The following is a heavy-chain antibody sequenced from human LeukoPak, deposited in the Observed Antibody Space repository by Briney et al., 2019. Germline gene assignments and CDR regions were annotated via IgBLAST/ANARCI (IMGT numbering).Heavy chain of an antibody. Sequence: SETLSLTCTVSGYSISSGYYWGWIRQPPGKGLEWIGSIYHSGSTYYNPSLKSRVTISVDTSKNQFSLKLSSVTAADTAVYYCARQGPIRYYYDSSGAPYFDYWGQGTLVTVSS. D-gene: IGHD3-22*01. V-gene: IGHV4-38-2*02. CDR1: GYSISSGYY. J-gene: IGHJ4*02. CDR3: ARQGPIRYYYDSSGAPYFDY. CDR2: IYHSGST.